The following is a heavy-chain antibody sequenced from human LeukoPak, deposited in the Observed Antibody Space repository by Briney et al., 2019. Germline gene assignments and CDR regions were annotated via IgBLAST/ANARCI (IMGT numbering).Heavy chain of an antibody. CDR3: ARDGSSGYYYDSPPRYDY. CDR1: GYTFTGYY. CDR2: INPNSGGT. J-gene: IGHJ4*02. Sequence: ASVKVSCKASGYTFTGYYMHWVRQAPGQGLEWMGWINPNSGGTNYGQKFQGRVTMTRDTSISTAYMELSRLRSDDTAVYYCARDGSSGYYYDSPPRYDYWGQGTLVTVSS. D-gene: IGHD3-22*01. V-gene: IGHV1-2*02.